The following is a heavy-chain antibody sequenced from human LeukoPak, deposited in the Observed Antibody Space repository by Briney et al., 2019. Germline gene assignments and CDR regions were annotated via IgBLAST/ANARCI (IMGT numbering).Heavy chain of an antibody. V-gene: IGHV3-21*01. Sequence: GGSLRLSCAASGFTFSSYSMNWVRQAPGKGLEWVSSISSSSSYIYYADSVKGRFTISRDNAKNSLYLQMNSLRAEDTAVYYCVKSPRSSWTNWFDPWGQGTLVTVSS. D-gene: IGHD6-13*01. CDR2: ISSSSSYI. CDR1: GFTFSSYS. CDR3: VKSPRSSWTNWFDP. J-gene: IGHJ5*02.